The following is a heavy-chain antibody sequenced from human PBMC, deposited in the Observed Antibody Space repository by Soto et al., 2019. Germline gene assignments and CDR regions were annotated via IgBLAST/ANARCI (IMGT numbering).Heavy chain of an antibody. V-gene: IGHV3-30*18. CDR3: AKDHLPSTVTTPGY. D-gene: IGHD4-17*01. J-gene: IGHJ4*02. CDR1: GFTFSTYG. CDR2: ISYDGNNK. Sequence: QVQLVESGGGVVQPGRSLRLSCAASGFTFSTYGMHWVRQAPGKGLEWVAVISYDGNNKYYADSVKGRFNIARDNSKNMLFLQMDSLRAEEPAVYYCAKDHLPSTVTTPGYWGQGTLVTVSS.